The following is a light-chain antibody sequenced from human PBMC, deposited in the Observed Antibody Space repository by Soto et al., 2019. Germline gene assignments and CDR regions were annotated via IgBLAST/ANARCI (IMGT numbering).Light chain of an antibody. CDR3: QQCRNWPLT. CDR1: QNVYNN. J-gene: IGKJ4*01. CDR2: DAS. V-gene: IGKV3-15*01. Sequence: EIVMTQSPATLSVSSEEGATLSCKASQNVYNNLAWYQQRPGQPPRLLIYDASTRATGISARFSGSGYGTEFTLTISSLQSEDFAVYFCQQCRNWPLTFGGGTKVDIK.